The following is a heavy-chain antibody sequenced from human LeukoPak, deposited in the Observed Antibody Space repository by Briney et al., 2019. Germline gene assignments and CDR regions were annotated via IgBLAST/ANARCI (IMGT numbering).Heavy chain of an antibody. CDR2: INHSGST. CDR1: GGSFSGYY. J-gene: IGHJ2*01. Sequence: SETLSLTCAVYGGSFSGYYWSWIRQPPGKGLEWIGEINHSGSTNYNPSLKSRVTISVDTSKNQFSMKLSSVTAADTAVYYCARGRRTAGYTRYFDLWGRGTLVTVSS. D-gene: IGHD5-18*01. V-gene: IGHV4-34*01. CDR3: ARGRRTAGYTRYFDL.